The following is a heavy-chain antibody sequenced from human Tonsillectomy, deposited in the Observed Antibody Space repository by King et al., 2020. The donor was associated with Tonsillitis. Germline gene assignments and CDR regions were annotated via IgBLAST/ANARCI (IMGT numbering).Heavy chain of an antibody. Sequence: EVQLVESGGGLVQPGGSLSLSCAASGFRFSDSTMHCVRQASGKGLEWLSRFRSKSENYATAYAASAIGRFSISRDDSHPTALLQMDSLKTEDTAVYYCATSYTSGWTEFFDFWGQGLLVTVSS. J-gene: IGHJ4*02. D-gene: IGHD6-19*01. V-gene: IGHV3-73*02. CDR3: ATSYTSGWTEFFDF. CDR1: GFRFSDST. CDR2: FRSKSENYAT.